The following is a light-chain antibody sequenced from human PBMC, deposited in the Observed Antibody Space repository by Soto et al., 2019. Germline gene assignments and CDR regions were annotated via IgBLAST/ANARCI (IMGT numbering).Light chain of an antibody. CDR1: QIVSDY. CDR2: KAS. Sequence: DIQMTQSPSTLSASVGASVTITCRASQIVSDYLAWYQQKPGEAPNLLIYKASTLESGVTSRFSGSGTGTELNLTSTSLQHDDFATYYCQHHDGWPWTFGQGTKVEIK. CDR3: QHHDGWPWT. J-gene: IGKJ1*01. V-gene: IGKV1-5*03.